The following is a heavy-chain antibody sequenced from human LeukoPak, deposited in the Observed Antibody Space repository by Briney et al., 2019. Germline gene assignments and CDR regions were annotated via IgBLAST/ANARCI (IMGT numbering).Heavy chain of an antibody. CDR2: MNPNSGDT. Sequence: ASVEVSCKASGYTFTSYDINWVRQATGQGLEWMGGMNPNSGDTAYAQKFQGRVTMTRNTSISTAYMKLSDLRSEDTAVYYCMRGRGYISGWYLGYWGQGTLVTVSS. CDR3: MRGRGYISGWYLGY. D-gene: IGHD6-19*01. CDR1: GYTFTSYD. J-gene: IGHJ4*02. V-gene: IGHV1-8*01.